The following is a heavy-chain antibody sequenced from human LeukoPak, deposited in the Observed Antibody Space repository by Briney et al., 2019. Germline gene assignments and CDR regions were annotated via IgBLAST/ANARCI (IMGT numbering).Heavy chain of an antibody. CDR2: IFQGGGEI. CDR1: GFTFSTFA. CDR3: AKDHGRDYYGSGRYDY. V-gene: IGHV3-23*01. J-gene: IGHJ4*02. D-gene: IGHD3-10*01. Sequence: GGSLRLSCAASGFTFSTFAMIWVRQPPGKGLEWVSSIFQGGGEIHYADSVRGRFTISRDNSKSTLFLQMNSLRAEDTAVYYCAKDHGRDYYGSGRYDYWGQGTLVTVSS.